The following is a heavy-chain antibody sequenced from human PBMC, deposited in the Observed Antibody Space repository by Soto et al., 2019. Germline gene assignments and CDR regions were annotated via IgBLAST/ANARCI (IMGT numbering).Heavy chain of an antibody. CDR3: AREEWLSPNWFDP. V-gene: IGHV3-21*01. CDR2: ISSSSSYI. Sequence: GGSLRLSCAASGFTFSSYSMNWVRQAPGKGLEWVSSISSSSSYIYYADSVKGRFTISRDNAKNSLYLQMNSLRAEDTAVYYCAREEWLSPNWFDPWGQGTLVTVSS. J-gene: IGHJ5*02. CDR1: GFTFSSYS. D-gene: IGHD3-3*01.